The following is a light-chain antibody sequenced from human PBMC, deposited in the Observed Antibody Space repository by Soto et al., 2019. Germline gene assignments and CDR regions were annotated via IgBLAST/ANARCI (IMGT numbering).Light chain of an antibody. CDR2: AAS. CDR1: QGINSY. J-gene: IGKJ4*01. Sequence: DIQLTQSPSFLSASVGDRVTITCRASQGINSYLAWYQQRPGKGPKLLIYAASALQSGVPSRFSGSGSGTEFTLTISSLQPEYFATYYCQHNTSPPFTFGEVTKVEIK. CDR3: QHNTSPPFT. V-gene: IGKV1-9*01.